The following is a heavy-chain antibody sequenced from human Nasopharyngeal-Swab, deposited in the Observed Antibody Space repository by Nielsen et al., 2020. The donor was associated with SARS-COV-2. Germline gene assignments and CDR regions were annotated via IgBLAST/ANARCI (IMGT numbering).Heavy chain of an antibody. CDR2: ISWNSRSI. CDR1: GFTLDDYV. CDR3: ATLVATDGYSDY. J-gene: IGHJ4*02. Sequence: GGSLRLSCAASGFTLDDYVMHWVRQAPGKGLEWVSEISWNSRSIAYADSVKGRFTISRDNAKNSLYLQMNSLTTEDTALYYCATLVATDGYSDYWGQGTLVIVSS. D-gene: IGHD5-12*01. V-gene: IGHV3-9*01.